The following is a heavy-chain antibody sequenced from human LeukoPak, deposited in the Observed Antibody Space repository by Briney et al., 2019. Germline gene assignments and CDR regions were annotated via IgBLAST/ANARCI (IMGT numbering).Heavy chain of an antibody. V-gene: IGHV3-53*01. Sequence: PGGSLRLSCAASGFTVSSNYMSWVRQAPGKGLEWVSVIYSGGSTYYAGSVKGRFTISRDNSKNTLYLQMNSLRAEDTAVYYCARYSSSWDGLKTYYFDYWGQGTLVTVSS. D-gene: IGHD6-13*01. J-gene: IGHJ4*02. CDR3: ARYSSSWDGLKTYYFDY. CDR2: IYSGGST. CDR1: GFTVSSNY.